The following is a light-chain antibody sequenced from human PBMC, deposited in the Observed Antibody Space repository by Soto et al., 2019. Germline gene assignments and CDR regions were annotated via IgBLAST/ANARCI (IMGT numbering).Light chain of an antibody. CDR3: SSYTTSNTRQIV. CDR1: SSDVGGYNY. J-gene: IGLJ1*01. CDR2: DVS. Sequence: QSALTQPASVSGSPGQSITISRTGTSSDVGGYNYVSWYQHHPGKAHKLMIFDVSNRPSGVSNRFSGSKSGNTASLTISGLQPEDEADYYCSSYTTSNTRQIVFGTGTKVTVL. V-gene: IGLV2-14*03.